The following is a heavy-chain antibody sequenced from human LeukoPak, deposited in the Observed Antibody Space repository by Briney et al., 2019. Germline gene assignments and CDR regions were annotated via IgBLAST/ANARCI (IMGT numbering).Heavy chain of an antibody. D-gene: IGHD3-22*01. V-gene: IGHV3-15*01. Sequence: PGGSLRLSCAASGFTFNNAWVNWVRQAPGKGLEWLGRTKTKRDGATTDYAAPVRGRFTISRDDSKNTMYLQMNSLRSEDTAVYYCTTDPVDSSGYYYFDTWGQGTLVAASS. CDR1: GFTFNNAW. CDR3: TTDPVDSSGYYYFDT. J-gene: IGHJ4*02. CDR2: TKTKRDGATT.